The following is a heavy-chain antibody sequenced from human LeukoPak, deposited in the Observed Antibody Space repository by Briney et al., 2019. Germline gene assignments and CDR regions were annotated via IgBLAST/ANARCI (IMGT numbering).Heavy chain of an antibody. V-gene: IGHV4-38-2*02. J-gene: IGHJ4*02. CDR3: ARACKAKRPYYYGSGSYFGKYYFDY. CDR2: IYHSGST. Sequence: PSETLSLTCTVSGYSISSGYYWGWIRQPPGKGLEWIGSIYHSGSTYYNPSLKSRVTISVDTSKNQFSLKLSSVTAADTAVYYCARACKAKRPYYYGSGSYFGKYYFDYWGQGTLVTVSS. CDR1: GYSISSGYY. D-gene: IGHD3-10*01.